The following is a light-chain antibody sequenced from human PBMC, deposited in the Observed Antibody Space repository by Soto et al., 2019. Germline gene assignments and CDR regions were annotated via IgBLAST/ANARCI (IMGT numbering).Light chain of an antibody. CDR1: QSVSSN. V-gene: IGKV3-15*01. CDR3: QQYNNWPMYT. J-gene: IGKJ2*01. Sequence: EIVMTQSPATLSVSPGERVTLSCRASQSVSSNLAWYQQKPGQAPRLLIHGASTWATGIPARFSGSGSGTEFTLTVSSLQSEDFAVYYCQQYNNWPMYTFGQGTKLEIK. CDR2: GAS.